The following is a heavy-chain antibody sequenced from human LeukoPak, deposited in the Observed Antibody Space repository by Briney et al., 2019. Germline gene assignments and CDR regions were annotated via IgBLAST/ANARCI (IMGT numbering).Heavy chain of an antibody. V-gene: IGHV1-18*04. D-gene: IGHD3-10*01. Sequence: GASVKVSCKASAHSIISYAFSWVRQAPGQGLEWMGWISVYEGITNYAQNFQGRVSMTADTATSTVYMELRSLRSDDTAVYYCARDLTMGIRGPDAVNIWGQGTWSPSLQ. CDR2: ISVYEGIT. CDR1: AHSIISYA. CDR3: ARDLTMGIRGPDAVNI. J-gene: IGHJ3*02.